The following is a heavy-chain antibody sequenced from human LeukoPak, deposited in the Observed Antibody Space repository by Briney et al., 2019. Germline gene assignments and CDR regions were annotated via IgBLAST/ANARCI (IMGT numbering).Heavy chain of an antibody. J-gene: IGHJ3*02. D-gene: IGHD6-19*01. CDR2: ISNTGST. CDR3: ARDWYSSGWDGAFDI. V-gene: IGHV4-59*11. CDR1: GGSIHNHY. Sequence: SETLSLTCTVSGGSIHNHYCSWIRQPPGKGLEWIGYISNTGSTNYNPSLKGRVTMSVDTSKNQFSLKLSSVTAADTAVYYCARDWYSSGWDGAFDIWGQGTMVTVSS.